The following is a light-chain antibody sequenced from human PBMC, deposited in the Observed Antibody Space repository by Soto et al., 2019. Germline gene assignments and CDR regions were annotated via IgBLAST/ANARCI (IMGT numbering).Light chain of an antibody. CDR1: QSVSIY. J-gene: IGKJ3*01. CDR2: DAS. CDR3: QQRSNWV. V-gene: IGKV3-11*01. Sequence: EVVLTQSPVTLSLSPGERATLSCRASQSVSIYLAWYQQKPGQAPRLLIYDASKRAPGVPARFSGSGSGTDFSLTISSLEPEDFGVYYCQQRSNWVFGPGTKAEIK.